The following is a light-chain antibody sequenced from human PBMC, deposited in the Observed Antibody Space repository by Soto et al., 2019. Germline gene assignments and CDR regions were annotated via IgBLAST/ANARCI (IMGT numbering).Light chain of an antibody. CDR2: WAS. Sequence: DIVMTQSPDSLAVSLGERATINCKSSQSVLYSSNNKNYLAWYQQKPGQPPKLLIYWASTRESGVPDRFSGRGSGTDFTLTISSLQAEDVAVYSCQQYYSTPYTFGQGTKLEIK. CDR1: QSVLYSSNNKNY. V-gene: IGKV4-1*01. J-gene: IGKJ2*01. CDR3: QQYYSTPYT.